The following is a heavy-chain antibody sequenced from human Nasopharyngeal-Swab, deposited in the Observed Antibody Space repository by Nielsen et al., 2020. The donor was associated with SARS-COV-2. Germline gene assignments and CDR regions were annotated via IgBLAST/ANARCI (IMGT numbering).Heavy chain of an antibody. Sequence: WIRQPPGKGLEWIGSIYYGGSTYNNPSLKSRVTISVDTSKNQLSLNLSSVTAADTAVYYCARRPISAAVNWFDPWGQGTLVTVSS. J-gene: IGHJ5*02. CDR3: ARRPISAAVNWFDP. V-gene: IGHV4-39*01. D-gene: IGHD6-13*01. CDR2: IYYGGST.